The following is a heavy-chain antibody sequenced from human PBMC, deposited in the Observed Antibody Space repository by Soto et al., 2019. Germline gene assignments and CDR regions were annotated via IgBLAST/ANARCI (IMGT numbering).Heavy chain of an antibody. CDR3: ATVTTVTYYFDY. CDR1: GDTLTELS. D-gene: IGHD4-17*01. CDR2: FDPEDGET. J-gene: IGHJ4*02. Sequence: ASVKVSCKVSGDTLTELSMHWVRQAPGKGLEWMGGFDPEDGETIYAQKFQGRVTMTEDTSTDTAYMELSSLRSEDTAVYYCATVTTVTYYFDYWGQGTLVTVSS. V-gene: IGHV1-24*01.